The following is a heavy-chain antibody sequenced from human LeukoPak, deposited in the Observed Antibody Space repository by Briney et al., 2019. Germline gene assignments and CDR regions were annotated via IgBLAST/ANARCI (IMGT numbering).Heavy chain of an antibody. V-gene: IGHV4-39*01. CDR2: IYYSGST. CDR1: GGSISSSSYY. D-gene: IGHD5-18*01. J-gene: IGHJ6*03. CDR3: ATHVDIAMAPIYYYYMDV. Sequence: SETLSLTCTVSGGSISSSSYYWGWIRQPPGKGLEWIGSIYYSGSTYYNPSLKSRVTISVDTSKNQFSLKLSSVTAADTAVYYCATHVDIAMAPIYYYYMDVWGKGTTVTVSS.